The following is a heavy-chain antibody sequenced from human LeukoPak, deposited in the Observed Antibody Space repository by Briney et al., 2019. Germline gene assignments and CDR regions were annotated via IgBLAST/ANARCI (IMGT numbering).Heavy chain of an antibody. V-gene: IGHV5-51*01. CDR2: IYPGDSDT. CDR1: GYSFTSHW. D-gene: IGHD3-10*01. Sequence: GESLKISCNGSGYSFTSHWIGWVRQMPGKGLEWMGIIYPGDSDTRYSPSFQGQVTISADKSISTAYLQWSSLKASDTAMYYCARLRYYGSGSYRAFDIWGQGTMVTVSS. CDR3: ARLRYYGSGSYRAFDI. J-gene: IGHJ3*02.